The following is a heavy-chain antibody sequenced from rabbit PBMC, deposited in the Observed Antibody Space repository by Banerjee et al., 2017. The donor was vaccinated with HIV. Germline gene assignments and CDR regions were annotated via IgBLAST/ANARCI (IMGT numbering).Heavy chain of an antibody. CDR3: ARDRDGDAGYGSLAL. V-gene: IGHV1S45*01. CDR1: GFSFSSSYW. CDR2: INTGSSGDT. J-gene: IGHJ3*01. D-gene: IGHD7-1*01. Sequence: QEQLEESGGDLVKPEGSLTLTCTASGFSFSSSYWICWVRQAPGKGLEWIACINTGSSGDTVYATWAKGRFTISRTSSTTVALQMTSLTAADTATYFCARDRDGDAGYGSLALWGQGTLVTVS.